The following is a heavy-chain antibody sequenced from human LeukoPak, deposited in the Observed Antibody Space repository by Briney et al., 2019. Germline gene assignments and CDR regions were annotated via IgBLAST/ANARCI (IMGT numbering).Heavy chain of an antibody. CDR3: ARVVVVPAAILTYYYYYMDV. CDR2: VIPIFGTA. V-gene: IGHV1-69*13. Sequence: SVKVSCKASGGTFSSYAISWVRQAPGQGLEWMGGVIPIFGTANYAQKFQGRVTITADESTSTAYMELSSLRSEDTAVYYCARVVVVPAAILTYYYYYMDVWGKGTTVTVSS. D-gene: IGHD2-2*01. CDR1: GGTFSSYA. J-gene: IGHJ6*03.